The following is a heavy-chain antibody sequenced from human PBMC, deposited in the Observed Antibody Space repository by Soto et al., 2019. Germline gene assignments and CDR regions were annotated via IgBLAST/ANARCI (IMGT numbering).Heavy chain of an antibody. J-gene: IGHJ4*02. CDR2: INHSGST. V-gene: IGHV4-34*01. Sequence: SETLSLTCAVHGGSFSGYYWSWIRQPPGKGLEWIGEINHSGSTNYNPSLKSRVTISVDTSKNQFSLKLSSVTAADTAVYYCARWGIVVVPAAKRRGDYWGQGTLVT. D-gene: IGHD2-2*01. CDR3: ARWGIVVVPAAKRRGDY. CDR1: GGSFSGYY.